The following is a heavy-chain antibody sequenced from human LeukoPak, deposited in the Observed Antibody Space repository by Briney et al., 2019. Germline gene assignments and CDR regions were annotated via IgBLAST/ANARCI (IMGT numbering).Heavy chain of an antibody. D-gene: IGHD2-2*01. CDR2: ITTGDGNT. Sequence: GGSLRLSCTASGFTFSSYTMTWVRQAPGKGLKWVSTITTGDGNTYYADSVKGRFTVSRDDSKNTLYLQMNSLRAEDTAVYYCAKSSRSPGLWFDPWGQGTLVTVSS. CDR1: GFTFSSYT. J-gene: IGHJ5*02. V-gene: IGHV3-23*01. CDR3: AKSSRSPGLWFDP.